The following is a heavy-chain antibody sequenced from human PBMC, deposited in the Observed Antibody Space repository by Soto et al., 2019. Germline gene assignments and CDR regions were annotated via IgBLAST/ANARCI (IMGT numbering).Heavy chain of an antibody. V-gene: IGHV4-30-4*08. D-gene: IGHD2-21*02. J-gene: IGHJ5*02. Sequence: SETLSLTCTVSGGSVSSSSCYWGWIRQPPGKGLEWIGYIYYSGSTYYNPSLKSRVTISVDTSKNQFSLKLSSVTAADTAVYYCARAMVVTQNWFDPWGQGNLVTVCS. CDR2: IYYSGST. CDR1: GGSVSSSSCY. CDR3: ARAMVVTQNWFDP.